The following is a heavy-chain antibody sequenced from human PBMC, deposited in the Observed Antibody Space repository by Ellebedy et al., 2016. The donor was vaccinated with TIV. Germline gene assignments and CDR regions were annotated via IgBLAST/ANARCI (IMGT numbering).Heavy chain of an antibody. CDR1: GGSISSSSYY. D-gene: IGHD6-13*01. V-gene: IGHV4-61*01. CDR3: ARDVGSSKWTNFDY. J-gene: IGHJ4*02. CDR2: IFHSGST. Sequence: SETLSLTCTVSGGSISSSSYYWGWIRQPPGKGLEWIGYIFHSGSTNYNPSLKSRVSMSVDTSKNQFSLKVTSVTAADTAVYYCARDVGSSKWTNFDYWGQGALVTVSS.